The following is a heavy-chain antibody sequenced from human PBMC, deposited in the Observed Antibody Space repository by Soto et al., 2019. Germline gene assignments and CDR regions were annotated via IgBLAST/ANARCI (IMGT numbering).Heavy chain of an antibody. Sequence: PGGSLRLSCAGSGFTFSSFAMGWVRQAPGKGLEWLSSVSADGVSSFSADSVRGRCRVSRDNSKNTLFLQMRFLRVEDTAVYYCAKTRQAPVGTHFFDLWGQGTQGTVSS. CDR1: GFTFSSFA. J-gene: IGHJ4*02. CDR3: AKTRQAPVGTHFFDL. CDR2: VSADGVSS. V-gene: IGHV3-23*01.